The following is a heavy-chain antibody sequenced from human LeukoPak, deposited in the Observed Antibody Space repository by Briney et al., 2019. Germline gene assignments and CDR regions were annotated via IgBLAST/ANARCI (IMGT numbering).Heavy chain of an antibody. CDR2: IKQDGSEK. CDR3: ARDMSELLWFGDAFDI. CDR1: GFTFGRHW. D-gene: IGHD3-10*01. V-gene: IGHV3-7*03. J-gene: IGHJ3*02. Sequence: GGSLSLSCAASGFTFGRHWMSWVRQAPGKGLEWVANIKQDGSEKYYVDSVKGRFTISRDNAKNSLYLQMNSLRAEDTAVYYCARDMSELLWFGDAFDIWGQGTMVTVSS.